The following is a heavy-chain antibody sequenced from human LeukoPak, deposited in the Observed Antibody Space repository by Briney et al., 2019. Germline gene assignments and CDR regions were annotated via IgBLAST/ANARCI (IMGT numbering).Heavy chain of an antibody. V-gene: IGHV4-39*01. CDR1: GVSISSTGYC. J-gene: IGHJ3*01. CDR3: AKAGVRYFDSSGLYAFDF. Sequence: SETLSLTCAVSGVSISSTGYCWAWIRQPPGKGLEWIVTIYYSGSTYHNTSLKSRTTMSVDTSRNQFSLKLSSVDAADTAVYYCAKAGVRYFDSSGLYAFDFWGQGTTVTVSS. D-gene: IGHD3-22*01. CDR2: IYYSGST.